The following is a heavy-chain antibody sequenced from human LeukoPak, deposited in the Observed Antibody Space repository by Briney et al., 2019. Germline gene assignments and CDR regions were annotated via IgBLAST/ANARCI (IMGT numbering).Heavy chain of an antibody. CDR3: TTYYDSGPSKD. CDR2: IKKDGSDQ. D-gene: IGHD3-22*01. V-gene: IGHV3-7*05. J-gene: IGHJ4*02. Sequence: GGSLRLSCAASGFTFSSYWMTWDRQAPGKGLEWVANIKKDGSDQYYGDSVKGRFTISRDNTKNSLFLQMNSLRAEDTAMYYCTTYYDSGPSKDWGQGTLVTVSS. CDR1: GFTFSSYW.